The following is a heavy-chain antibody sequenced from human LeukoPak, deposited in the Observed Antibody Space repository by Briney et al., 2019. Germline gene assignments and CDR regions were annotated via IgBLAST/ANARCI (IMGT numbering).Heavy chain of an antibody. J-gene: IGHJ4*02. V-gene: IGHV4-34*01. D-gene: IGHD2-21*02. CDR2: INHSGST. Sequence: SETLSLTCAVSGGSFSPYYWSWIRQPPGKGLEWIGEINHSGSTNYNPSPKSRVTISVDTSKNQFSLRLSSVTAADTAVYYCARGGFYCGGDCYVDYWGQGTLVTVSS. CDR3: ARGGFYCGGDCYVDY. CDR1: GGSFSPYY.